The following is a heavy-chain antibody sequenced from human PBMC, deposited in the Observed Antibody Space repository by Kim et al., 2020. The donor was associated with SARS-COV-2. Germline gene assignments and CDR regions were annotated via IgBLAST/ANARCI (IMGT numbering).Heavy chain of an antibody. CDR3: ARDRGSSGYGGMDV. Sequence: ADSVKGRFTISRDNSKNTRYLQVNSLRAEDTAVYYCARDRGSSGYGGMDVWGQGTTVTVSS. D-gene: IGHD3-22*01. V-gene: IGHV3-30*07. J-gene: IGHJ6*02.